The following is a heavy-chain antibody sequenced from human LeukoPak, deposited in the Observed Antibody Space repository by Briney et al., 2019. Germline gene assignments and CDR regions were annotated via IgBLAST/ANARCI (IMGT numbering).Heavy chain of an antibody. D-gene: IGHD3-9*01. CDR3: ARDPLRYFDWPEAWFDP. V-gene: IGHV1-69*05. CDR2: IIPIFGTA. Sequence: SVKVSCKASGGTFSSYAISWVRQAPGQGLEWMGGIIPIFGTANYAQKFQGRVTMTTDTSTSTAYMELRSLRSDDTAVYYCARDPLRYFDWPEAWFDPWGQGTLVTVSS. CDR1: GGTFSSYA. J-gene: IGHJ5*02.